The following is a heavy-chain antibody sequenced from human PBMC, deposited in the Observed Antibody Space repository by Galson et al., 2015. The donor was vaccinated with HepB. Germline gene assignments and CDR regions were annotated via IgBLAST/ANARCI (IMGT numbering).Heavy chain of an antibody. J-gene: IGHJ4*02. CDR2: ISGSGGST. D-gene: IGHD1-26*01. CDR3: AKGGWEPVRYFDY. CDR1: GFTFSSYA. Sequence: SLRLSCAASGFTFSSYAMSWVRQAPGKGLEWVSAISGSGGSTYYADSVKGRFTISRDNSKNTLYLQMNSLRAEDTAVYYCAKGGWEPVRYFDYWGQGTLVTVSS. V-gene: IGHV3-23*01.